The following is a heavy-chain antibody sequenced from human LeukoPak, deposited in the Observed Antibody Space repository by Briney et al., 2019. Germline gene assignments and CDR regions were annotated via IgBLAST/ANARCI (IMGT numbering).Heavy chain of an antibody. CDR1: GGSISSSSYY. CDR2: IYYSGST. V-gene: IGHV4-39*07. CDR3: ARGGDPIVGATYYFDY. D-gene: IGHD1-26*01. Sequence: PSETLSLTCTVSGGSISSSSYYWGRIRQPPWKGLEWIGSIYYSGSTYYNPSLKSRVTISVDTSKNQFSLKLSSVTAADTAVYHCARGGDPIVGATYYFDYWGQGTLVTVSS. J-gene: IGHJ4*02.